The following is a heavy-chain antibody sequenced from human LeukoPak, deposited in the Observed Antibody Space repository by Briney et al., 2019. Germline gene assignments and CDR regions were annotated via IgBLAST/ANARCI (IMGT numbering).Heavy chain of an antibody. D-gene: IGHD3-9*01. Sequence: GGSLRLSCAASGFTFSSYEMNWVRQTPGKGLEWLSYISSSGGTIYYADSVKGRFTISRDNSKNTLYLQMNSLRAEDTAVYYCAKVGGYFDSYDAFDIWGQGTMVTVSS. CDR2: ISSSGGTI. CDR3: AKVGGYFDSYDAFDI. CDR1: GFTFSSYE. V-gene: IGHV3-48*03. J-gene: IGHJ3*02.